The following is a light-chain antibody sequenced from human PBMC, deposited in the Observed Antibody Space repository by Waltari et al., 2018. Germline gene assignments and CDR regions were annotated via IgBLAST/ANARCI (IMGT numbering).Light chain of an antibody. J-gene: IGKJ1*01. Sequence: DIQMTQSPSSLSASVGDRVTITCRAIQSISSYLNWYQQKPGKAPKLLIYAASSVQSGVPSRFSGSGSGTDFTLTISSLQPEDFATYYCQQSYSTPHTFGQGTKVEIK. CDR2: AAS. CDR1: QSISSY. CDR3: QQSYSTPHT. V-gene: IGKV1-39*01.